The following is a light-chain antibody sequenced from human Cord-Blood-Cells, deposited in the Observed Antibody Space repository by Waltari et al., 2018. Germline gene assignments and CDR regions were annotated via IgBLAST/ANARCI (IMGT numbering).Light chain of an antibody. J-gene: IGLJ1*01. CDR3: AAWDDSLNGYV. CDR2: SNN. Sequence: QSVLTPPPSASGTPGQRVTIPCSGISSTIGSNTVTWYQQLPGTAPKLLIYSNNQRPSGVPDRFSGSKSGTSASLAISGLQSEDEADYYCAAWDDSLNGYVFGTGTKVTVL. CDR1: SSTIGSNT. V-gene: IGLV1-44*01.